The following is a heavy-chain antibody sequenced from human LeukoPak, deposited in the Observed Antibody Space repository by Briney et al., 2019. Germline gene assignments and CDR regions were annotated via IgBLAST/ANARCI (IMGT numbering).Heavy chain of an antibody. CDR3: ARDSDRSGYYRHDAFDI. J-gene: IGHJ3*02. CDR2: IYTSGST. V-gene: IGHV4-61*02. D-gene: IGHD3-22*01. CDR1: GGSTSSGSYY. Sequence: PSETLSLTCTVSGGSTSSGSYYWSWIRQPAGKGLEWIGRIYTSGSTNYNPSLKSRVTISIDTSKKQFSLKLSSVTAADTAVYYCARDSDRSGYYRHDAFDIWGQGTMVTVSS.